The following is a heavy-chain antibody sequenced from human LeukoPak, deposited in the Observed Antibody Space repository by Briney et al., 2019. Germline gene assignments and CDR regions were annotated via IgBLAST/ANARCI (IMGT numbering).Heavy chain of an antibody. CDR2: ISYDGSNK. D-gene: IGHD1-1*01. CDR3: ARYNYYYYGMDV. J-gene: IGHJ6*02. CDR1: GFTFSSYG. Sequence: PGRSLRLSCAASGFTFSSYGMHWVRQAPGKGLEWVAVISYDGSNKYYADSVKGRFTISRDNSKNTLYLQMNSLRAEDTAVYYCARYNYYYYGMDVWGQGTTVTVSS. V-gene: IGHV3-30*03.